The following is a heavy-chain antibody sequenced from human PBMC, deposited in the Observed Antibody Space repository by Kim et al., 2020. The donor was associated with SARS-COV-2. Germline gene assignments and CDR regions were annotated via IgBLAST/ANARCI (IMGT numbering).Heavy chain of an antibody. CDR3: ATVLGGCSRTRCYLSS. V-gene: IGHV4-4*02. Sequence: SETLSLTCAVSGDSISSSIWWTWVRQSPGKGLEWIGEIAYDGSTNYNPSLKSRVTISVDKSQNQFSLRLNYVTAADTAMYYCATVLGGCSRTRCYLSSWG. J-gene: IGHJ5*01. CDR1: GDSISSSIW. CDR2: IAYDGST. D-gene: IGHD2-2*01.